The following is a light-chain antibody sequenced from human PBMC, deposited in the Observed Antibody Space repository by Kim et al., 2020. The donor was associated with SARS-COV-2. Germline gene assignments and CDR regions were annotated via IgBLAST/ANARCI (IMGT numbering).Light chain of an antibody. CDR3: QQRGNWPPALT. CDR2: DAA. V-gene: IGKV3-11*01. J-gene: IGKJ4*01. Sequence: PGESATLSCGTSRHVGISLAWYQRTPGHSPRRLIDDAAIRAAGIPDRFSGSGSGTDFTLTIGSLAPEDFAIYYGQQRGNWPPALTFGGGTKVDIK. CDR1: RHVGIS.